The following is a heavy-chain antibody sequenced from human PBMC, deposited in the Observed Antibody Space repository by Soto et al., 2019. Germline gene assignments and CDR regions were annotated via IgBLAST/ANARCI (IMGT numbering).Heavy chain of an antibody. CDR3: AKDPSYYGDYYYYYMDV. D-gene: IGHD1-26*01. Sequence: EVQLLESGGGLVQPGGSLRLSCAASGFTFSSYAMSWVRQAPGKGREWVSAISGSGGSTYYADSVKGRFTISRDNSKNTLYLQMNSLRAEDTAVYYCAKDPSYYGDYYYYYMDVWGKGTTVTVSS. J-gene: IGHJ6*03. V-gene: IGHV3-23*01. CDR1: GFTFSSYA. CDR2: ISGSGGST.